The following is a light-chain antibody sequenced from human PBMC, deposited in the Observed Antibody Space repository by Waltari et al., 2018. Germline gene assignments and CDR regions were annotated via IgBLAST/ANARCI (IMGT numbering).Light chain of an antibody. Sequence: IQMTQSPSSLSASVGDRVTITGQASQDISNYLNWYQQRQGKAPKLLISDASILQTGVPSRCSGSQSGTHFTWTIRSLQPEDIATYYCQRYDNHPVVAFGPGTKVDVK. V-gene: IGKV1-33*01. CDR3: QRYDNHPVVA. CDR2: DAS. J-gene: IGKJ3*01. CDR1: QDISNY.